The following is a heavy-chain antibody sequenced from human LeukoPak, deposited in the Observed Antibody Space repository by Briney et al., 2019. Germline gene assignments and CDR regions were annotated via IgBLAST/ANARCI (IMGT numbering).Heavy chain of an antibody. CDR3: AKGSGWYVYYGMDV. J-gene: IGHJ6*02. CDR1: GFTFSSYA. V-gene: IGHV3-23*01. D-gene: IGHD6-19*01. CDR2: ITGSGDST. Sequence: GGSLRLSCAASGFTFSSYAMSWVRQAPGKGLEWVSTITGSGDSTYYADFVKGRFTISRDNSKNTLYLQMNSLRAEDTAVYYCAKGSGWYVYYGMDVWGQGTTVTVSS.